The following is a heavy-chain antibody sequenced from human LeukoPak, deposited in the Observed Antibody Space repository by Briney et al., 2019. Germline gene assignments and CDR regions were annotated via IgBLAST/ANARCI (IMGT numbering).Heavy chain of an antibody. Sequence: SETLSLTCTVSGYSISTGYYWDWIRQPPGKGLEWIGSIYYSGSTYYNPSLKSRVTISVDTSKNQFSLKLSSVTAADTAVYYCAGEFMVRGVIITGDNWFDPWGQGTLVTVSS. V-gene: IGHV4-38-2*02. J-gene: IGHJ5*02. D-gene: IGHD3-10*01. CDR3: AGEFMVRGVIITGDNWFDP. CDR1: GYSISTGYY. CDR2: IYYSGST.